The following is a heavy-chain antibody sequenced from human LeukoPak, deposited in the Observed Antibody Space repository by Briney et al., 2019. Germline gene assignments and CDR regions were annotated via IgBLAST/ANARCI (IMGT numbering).Heavy chain of an antibody. CDR2: IYYSGST. CDR1: GGSISSSSYY. Sequence: SETLSLTCTVSGGSISSSSYYWGWIRQPPGKGLEWIGSIYYSGSTYYNPSLKSRVTISIDTSKNQFSLNLSSVTAADTAVYYCARDMAARDFDYWGQGTLVTVSS. CDR3: ARDMAARDFDY. V-gene: IGHV4-39*07. J-gene: IGHJ4*02. D-gene: IGHD6-6*01.